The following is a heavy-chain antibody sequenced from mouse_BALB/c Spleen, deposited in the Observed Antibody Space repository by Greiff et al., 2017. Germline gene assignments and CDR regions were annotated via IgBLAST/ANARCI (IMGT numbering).Heavy chain of an antibody. Sequence: EVHLVESGGGLVQPGGSLRLSCATSGFTFTDYYMSWVRQPPGKALEWLGFIRNKANGYTTEYSASVKGRFTISRDNSQSILYLQMNTLRAEDSATYYCARDCLYDYDERGAMDYWGQGTSVTVSS. CDR3: ARDCLYDYDERGAMDY. J-gene: IGHJ4*01. D-gene: IGHD2-4*01. V-gene: IGHV7-3*02. CDR1: GFTFTDYY. CDR2: IRNKANGYTT.